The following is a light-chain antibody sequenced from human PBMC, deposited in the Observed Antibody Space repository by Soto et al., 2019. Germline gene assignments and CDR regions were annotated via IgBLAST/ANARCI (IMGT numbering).Light chain of an antibody. J-gene: IGKJ2*01. Sequence: EVVLTQSPGTLSLSLGERATLSCRASQSVSNNYFAWYQQKPGQAPRLLIFGSSDRATGIPDRFSGSGSGTDFTLTISRLEPEDSAVYYCQQYGSSPPYTFGQGTKLEIK. V-gene: IGKV3-20*01. CDR1: QSVSNNY. CDR3: QQYGSSPPYT. CDR2: GSS.